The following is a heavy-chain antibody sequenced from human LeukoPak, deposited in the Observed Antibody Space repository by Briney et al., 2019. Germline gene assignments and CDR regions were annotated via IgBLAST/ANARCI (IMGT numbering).Heavy chain of an antibody. CDR2: FSGSGGST. Sequence: GGTLRLSCAASGFIFSSHGMNWVRQAPGKGLEWVSTFSGSGGSTHYADSVKGRFTISRDNSKNTLYLQMNSLRVEDTAVYYCAKSWNYYDSSGDDALDIWGQGTMVTVSS. J-gene: IGHJ3*02. CDR3: AKSWNYYDSSGDDALDI. D-gene: IGHD3-22*01. V-gene: IGHV3-23*01. CDR1: GFIFSSHG.